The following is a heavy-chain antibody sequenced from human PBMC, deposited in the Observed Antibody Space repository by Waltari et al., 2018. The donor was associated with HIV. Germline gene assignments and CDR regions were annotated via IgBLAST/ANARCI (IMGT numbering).Heavy chain of an antibody. D-gene: IGHD3-10*01. CDR1: AFTLRRYA. J-gene: IGHJ6*02. Sequence: QVQLVASGGGVVQPGRSLTLSCAASAFTLRRYAMHWVRQAQGKGLEWVTVISDDGTKRDYADSVKGRFTISRDNSKNTLYLQMNSLTADDTAVYYCARSLWFGDLSRPYFYGLDVWGQGTTVTVSS. CDR2: ISDDGTKR. CDR3: ARSLWFGDLSRPYFYGLDV. V-gene: IGHV3-30*04.